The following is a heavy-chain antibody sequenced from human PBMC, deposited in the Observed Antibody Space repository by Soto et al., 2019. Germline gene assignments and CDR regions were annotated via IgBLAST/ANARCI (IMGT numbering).Heavy chain of an antibody. Sequence: PSETLSLTCSVSGGSISSGDYYWRWIRQPPGKGLEWIGYIYYSGSSYYNPSLKSRVTISVDTSKNQFSLKLSSVTAADTAVYYCARHNGPLYVGYYYDMDVWGQGTTVTVSS. V-gene: IGHV4-30-4*01. CDR3: ARHNGPLYVGYYYDMDV. J-gene: IGHJ6*02. CDR1: GGSISSGDYY. D-gene: IGHD3-16*01. CDR2: IYYSGSS.